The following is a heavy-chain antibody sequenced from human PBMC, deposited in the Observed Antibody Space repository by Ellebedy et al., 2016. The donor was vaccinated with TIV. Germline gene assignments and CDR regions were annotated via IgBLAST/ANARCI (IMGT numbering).Heavy chain of an antibody. J-gene: IGHJ4*02. V-gene: IGHV3-48*02. CDR3: ARDGGDCGGGRCYGRY. CDR1: GFTFSSHW. Sequence: GESLKISCAASGFTFSSHWMNWVRQAPGKGLEWVSYISASGLSTYYADSVKGRFTISRDNAKNSLYLQMNSLRDEDTAVYYCARDGGDCGGGRCYGRYWGQGTLVTVSS. D-gene: IGHD2-15*01. CDR2: ISASGLST.